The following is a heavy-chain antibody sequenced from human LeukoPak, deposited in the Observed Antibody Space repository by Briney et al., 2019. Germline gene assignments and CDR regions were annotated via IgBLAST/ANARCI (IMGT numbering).Heavy chain of an antibody. CDR3: ARFEYYDSSGYRENDY. J-gene: IGHJ4*02. D-gene: IGHD3-22*01. V-gene: IGHV4-59*01. CDR1: GGSISNYY. Sequence: SETLSLTCTVSGGSISNYYWSWIRQPPGKGLEWIGYIYYSGSTNYNPSLKRRVTISVDTSKNQFSLKLSSVTAADTAVYYCARFEYYDSSGYRENDYWGQGTLVTVSS. CDR2: IYYSGST.